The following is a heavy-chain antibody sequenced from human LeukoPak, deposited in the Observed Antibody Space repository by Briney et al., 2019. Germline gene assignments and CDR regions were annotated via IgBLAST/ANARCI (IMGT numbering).Heavy chain of an antibody. D-gene: IGHD5-18*01. V-gene: IGHV4-4*07. CDR2: NYYSGSP. J-gene: IGHJ4*02. CDR3: ARVKLSHRYSYGYNPYYFDY. CDR1: SGSMSGCY. Sequence: SDTLSLTCTVSSGSMSGCYWSWLRQPTGKGLEWLGRNYYSGSPNYNPSLKSRVTMSLDTSKNQFSLKLSSVTAADTAVYYCARVKLSHRYSYGYNPYYFDYWGQGTPVTVSS.